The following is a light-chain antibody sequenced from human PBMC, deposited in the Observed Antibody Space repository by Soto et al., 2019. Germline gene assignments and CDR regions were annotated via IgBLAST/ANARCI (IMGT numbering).Light chain of an antibody. CDR3: QQYYNWWT. CDR2: GAS. CDR1: QSVSSN. V-gene: IGKV3-15*01. J-gene: IGKJ1*01. Sequence: DIVMTQSPATLSVSPGERTIISCRASQSVSSNLAWYQQKPGQAPRLLIYGASTRATDIPPRFSGSGSGTEFTLTIYSLKSEDFAVYFCQQYYNWWTFGQGTKVDIK.